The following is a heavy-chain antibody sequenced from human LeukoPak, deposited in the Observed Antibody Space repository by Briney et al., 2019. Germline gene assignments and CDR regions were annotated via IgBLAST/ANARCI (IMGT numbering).Heavy chain of an antibody. CDR2: TRNKANSYTT. Sequence: PGGSLRLSCAASGFTFSVHYMDWVRQAPGKGLEWVGRTRNKANSYTTEYAASVKGRFTISRDDSKNSMYLQMNSLKTEDTAVYYCTRGLVGATLYYFDYWGQGTLVTVSS. J-gene: IGHJ4*02. D-gene: IGHD1-26*01. CDR3: TRGLVGATLYYFDY. V-gene: IGHV3-72*01. CDR1: GFTFSVHY.